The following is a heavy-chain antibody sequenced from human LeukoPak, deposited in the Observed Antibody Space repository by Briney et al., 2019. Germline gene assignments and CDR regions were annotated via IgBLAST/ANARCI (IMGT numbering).Heavy chain of an antibody. V-gene: IGHV3-30*01. CDR1: GFTFSSYA. D-gene: IGHD1-26*01. CDR2: ISYDGSNK. Sequence: GGSLRLSCAASGFTFSSYAMHWVRQAPGKGLEGVAVISYDGSNKYYADSVKGRFTISRDNSKNTLYLQMNSLRAEDTAVYYCARDGGSYYFDYWGQGTLVTVSS. CDR3: ARDGGSYYFDY. J-gene: IGHJ4*02.